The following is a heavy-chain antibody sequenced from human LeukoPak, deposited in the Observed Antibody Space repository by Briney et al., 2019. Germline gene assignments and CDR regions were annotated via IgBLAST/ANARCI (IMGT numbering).Heavy chain of an antibody. CDR2: ISAYNGNT. Sequence: VASVKVSCKASGYTFTSYGISWVRQAPGQGLEWMGWISAYNGNTDYAQKLQGRVTMTTDTSTSTAYMEVRSLRSDDTAVYYCARDRCSGGRCAFDYWGQASLVTVSS. V-gene: IGHV1-18*01. D-gene: IGHD2-15*01. CDR3: ARDRCSGGRCAFDY. CDR1: GYTFTSYG. J-gene: IGHJ4*02.